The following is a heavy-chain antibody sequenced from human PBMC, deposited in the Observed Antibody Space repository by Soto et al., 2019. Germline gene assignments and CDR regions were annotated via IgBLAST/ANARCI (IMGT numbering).Heavy chain of an antibody. Sequence: QVQLVESGGGVVQPGRSLRLSCAASGFTFSSYGMHWVRQAPGKGLEWVALIWYDGSNKYYADSVKGRFTISRDNSKNTLYLQMNSLRAEETAVYYCARDQGAYAEYFQHWGQGTLVTVSS. CDR1: GFTFSSYG. J-gene: IGHJ1*01. CDR3: ARDQGAYAEYFQH. V-gene: IGHV3-33*01. CDR2: IWYDGSNK. D-gene: IGHD1-26*01.